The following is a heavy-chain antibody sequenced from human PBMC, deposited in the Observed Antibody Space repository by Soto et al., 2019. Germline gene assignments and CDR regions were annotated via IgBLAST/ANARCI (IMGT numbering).Heavy chain of an antibody. J-gene: IGHJ4*02. CDR3: ARDQLLYYFDY. CDR1: GFTFSSHS. Sequence: GGSLRLSCAASGFTFSSHSMNWVRQAPGKGLEWVSSISSSSSYIYYADSVKGRFTISRDNAKNSLYLQMNSLRAEDTAVYYCARDQLLYYFDYWGQGTLVTVSS. CDR2: ISSSSSYI. D-gene: IGHD6-6*01. V-gene: IGHV3-21*01.